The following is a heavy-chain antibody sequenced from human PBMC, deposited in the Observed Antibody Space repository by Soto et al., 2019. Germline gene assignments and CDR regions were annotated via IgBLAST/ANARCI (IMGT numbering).Heavy chain of an antibody. Sequence: QVQLQESGPGLVKPSQTLSLTCTVSGGSISNGDYYWTWICQHPVKGLEWVGYIYYSGSTYSNPSLKSRVTISVATSKNQFSLRLSSVTAADTAVYYCARIKGGAAGNFDYWGRGALVTVSS. CDR1: GGSISNGDYY. CDR2: IYYSGST. V-gene: IGHV4-31*03. CDR3: ARIKGGAAGNFDY. D-gene: IGHD6-13*01. J-gene: IGHJ4*02.